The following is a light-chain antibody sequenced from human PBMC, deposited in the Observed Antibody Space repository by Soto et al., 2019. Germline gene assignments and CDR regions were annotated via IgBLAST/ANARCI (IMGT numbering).Light chain of an antibody. CDR1: QSVSSSY. V-gene: IGKV3-20*01. J-gene: IGKJ1*01. Sequence: EIVLTQSPGTLYLSPGERATLSCRASQSVSSSYLAWYQQKPGQAPRLLIYGASSRATGIPDRFSGSGSGTDFTLTISRLEPEDFAVYYCQLKWTFGQGTKVEIK. CDR2: GAS. CDR3: QLKWT.